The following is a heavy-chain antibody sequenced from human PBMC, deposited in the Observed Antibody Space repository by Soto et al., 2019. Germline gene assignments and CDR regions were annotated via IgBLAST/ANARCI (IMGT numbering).Heavy chain of an antibody. CDR2: ISAYNGNT. Sequence: GASVKFSCKASGYSFTIYGISGVLQTPLQGLEWMGWISAYNGNTNYAQKLQGRVTMTTDTSTSTAYMELRSLRSDDTAVYYCARGGYDSSGYRYSFGYWGQGTLVTVSS. CDR1: GYSFTIYG. CDR3: ARGGYDSSGYRYSFGY. D-gene: IGHD3-22*01. V-gene: IGHV1-18*04. J-gene: IGHJ4*02.